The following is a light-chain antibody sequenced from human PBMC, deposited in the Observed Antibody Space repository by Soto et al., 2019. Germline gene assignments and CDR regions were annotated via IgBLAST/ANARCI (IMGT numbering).Light chain of an antibody. J-gene: IGKJ2*01. CDR2: AAS. CDR3: QQSYSIPYT. CDR1: QSISSY. V-gene: IGKV1-39*01. Sequence: DIQMTQSPSSLSASVGDRVTITCRASQSISSYLNWYQQKPGKAPKLLIYAASSLQSGFPSRFSGSGSGTDFTLTISSLQPEDFATYYCQQSYSIPYTFGQGTKLEIK.